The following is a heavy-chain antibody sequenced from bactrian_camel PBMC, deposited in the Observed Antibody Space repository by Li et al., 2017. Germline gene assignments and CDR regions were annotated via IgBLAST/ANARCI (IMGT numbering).Heavy chain of an antibody. CDR3: AAAPSTSGKGIFDSRRYPY. D-gene: IGHD4*01. V-gene: IGHV3S40*01. Sequence: VQLVESGGDLVQPGGSLRLSCVASGSGYRTNYMAWFRQAPGKEREGVAAVWAAAGTTYYADSVKGRFTISRDNAKNTVFLHMNSLKPEDAAMYICAAAPSTSGKGIFDSRRYPYWGQGTQV. CDR2: VWAAAGTT. J-gene: IGHJ4*01. CDR1: GSGYRTNY.